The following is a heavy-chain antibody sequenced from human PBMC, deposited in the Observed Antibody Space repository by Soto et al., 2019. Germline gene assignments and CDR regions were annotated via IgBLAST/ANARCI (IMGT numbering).Heavy chain of an antibody. J-gene: IGHJ6*02. CDR3: ARNYRSSFDYYYGMDV. Sequence: SETLSLTCTVSGGSISSYYWSRIRQPPGKGLEWIGYIYYSGSTNYNPSLKSRVTISVDTSKNQFSLKLSSVTAADTAVYYCARNYRSSFDYYYGMDVWGQGTTVTVSS. V-gene: IGHV4-59*01. CDR1: GGSISSYY. D-gene: IGHD1-7*01. CDR2: IYYSGST.